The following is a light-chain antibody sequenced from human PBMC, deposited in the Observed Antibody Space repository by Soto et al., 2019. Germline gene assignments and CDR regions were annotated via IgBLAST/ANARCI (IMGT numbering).Light chain of an antibody. Sequence: DIQMTQSPSSLSASVGDRVPITCRASQGISNYLAWYQQQPGKSPKFLIYAASTLQSGVPSRFSGSGSGTDFTLTNSSLQPEDVATYYCQKYNSAPWTFGQGTKVEIK. J-gene: IGKJ1*01. CDR2: AAS. V-gene: IGKV1-27*01. CDR1: QGISNY. CDR3: QKYNSAPWT.